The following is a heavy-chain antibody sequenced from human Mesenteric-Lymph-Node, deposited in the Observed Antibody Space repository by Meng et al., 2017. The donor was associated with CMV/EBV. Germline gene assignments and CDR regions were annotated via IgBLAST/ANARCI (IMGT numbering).Heavy chain of an antibody. Sequence: GGTFNNYAFSWVRQAPGQGLEWMGGIIPIFGTANYAQKFQGRVTITTDESTSTAYMELSSLRSEDTAVYYCARVGPAGTSEGGWFDPWGQGTLVTVSS. CDR2: IIPIFGTA. CDR1: GGTFNNYA. J-gene: IGHJ5*02. D-gene: IGHD1-7*01. CDR3: ARVGPAGTSEGGWFDP. V-gene: IGHV1-69*05.